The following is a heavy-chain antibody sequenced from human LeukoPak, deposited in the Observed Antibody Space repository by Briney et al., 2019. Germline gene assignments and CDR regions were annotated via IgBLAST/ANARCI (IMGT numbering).Heavy chain of an antibody. Sequence: PSETLSLTCTVSGGSISSYYWSWIRQPPGKGLEWIGYIYYSGSTNYNPSLKSRVTISVDTSKNQFSLKLSSVTAADTAVYYCARRYRSGYYPIDYWGQGTLVTVSS. J-gene: IGHJ4*02. CDR3: ARRYRSGYYPIDY. CDR1: GGSISSYY. CDR2: IYYSGST. V-gene: IGHV4-59*08. D-gene: IGHD3-22*01.